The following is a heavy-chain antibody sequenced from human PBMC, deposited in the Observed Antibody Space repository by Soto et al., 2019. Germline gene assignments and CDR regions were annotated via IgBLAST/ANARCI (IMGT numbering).Heavy chain of an antibody. CDR1: GFTFSSYS. CDR3: AREYYYDSSGYYPDFDY. V-gene: IGHV3-48*02. D-gene: IGHD3-22*01. Sequence: EVQLVESGGGLVQPGGSLRLSCAASGFTFSSYSMNWVRQAPGKGLEWVSYISSSSSTIYYADSVKGRFTISRDNAKNSLYLQMNSLRDDDTAVYYCAREYYYDSSGYYPDFDYWGQGTLVTVSS. CDR2: ISSSSSTI. J-gene: IGHJ4*02.